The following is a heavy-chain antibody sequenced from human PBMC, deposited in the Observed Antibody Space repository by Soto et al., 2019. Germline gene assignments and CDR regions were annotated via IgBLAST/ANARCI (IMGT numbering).Heavy chain of an antibody. CDR1: TFTFSSNE. J-gene: IGHJ5*02. Sequence: GGSLRLSCVASTFTFSSNEMNCVRQAPGKGLEWVSYISSSGSTIYYADSVKGRCTISRDNAKNSLYLQMNSLRAEDTAVYYCARDFYPWGQGTLVTVSS. V-gene: IGHV3-48*03. CDR3: ARDFYP. CDR2: ISSSGSTI.